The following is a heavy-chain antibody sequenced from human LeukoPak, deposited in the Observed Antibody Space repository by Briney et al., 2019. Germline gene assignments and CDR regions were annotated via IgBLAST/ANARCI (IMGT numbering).Heavy chain of an antibody. J-gene: IGHJ2*01. V-gene: IGHV3-21*01. CDR3: AKAPGGSHLYWYFDL. D-gene: IGHD1-26*01. Sequence: GGSLRLSCAASGFTFSSYSMNWVRQAPGKGLEWVSSISSSSSYIYYADSVKGRFTISRDNSKNTLYLQMNSLRAEDTAVYYCAKAPGGSHLYWYFDLWGRGTLVTVSS. CDR2: ISSSSSYI. CDR1: GFTFSSYS.